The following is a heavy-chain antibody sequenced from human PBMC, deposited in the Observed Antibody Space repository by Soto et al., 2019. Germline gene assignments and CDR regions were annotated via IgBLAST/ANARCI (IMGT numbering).Heavy chain of an antibody. CDR3: AREREQLVWQYYFDY. D-gene: IGHD6-6*01. CDR2: IIPIFGTA. V-gene: IGHV1-69*13. J-gene: IGHJ4*02. CDR1: GGTFSSYA. Sequence: VASVKVSCKASGGTFSSYAISWVRQAPGKGLEWMGGIIPIFGTANYAQKFQGRVTITADESTSTAYMELSSLRSEDTAVYYCAREREQLVWQYYFDYWGQGTLVTVSS.